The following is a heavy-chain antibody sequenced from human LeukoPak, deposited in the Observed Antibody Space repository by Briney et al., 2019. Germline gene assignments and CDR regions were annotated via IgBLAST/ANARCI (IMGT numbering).Heavy chain of an antibody. Sequence: PSETLSLTCAVYGGSFSDYYWSWIRQPPGKGLDYIGEINHRVSTNYNPSLKSRVTISLDTSKNQFSLKLSSVTAADTAVYYCAGGGRGVPTARRFKFGNWFDPWGQGTLVTVSS. CDR1: GGSFSDYY. CDR2: INHRVST. CDR3: AGGGRGVPTARRFKFGNWFDP. J-gene: IGHJ5*02. V-gene: IGHV4-34*01. D-gene: IGHD2-2*01.